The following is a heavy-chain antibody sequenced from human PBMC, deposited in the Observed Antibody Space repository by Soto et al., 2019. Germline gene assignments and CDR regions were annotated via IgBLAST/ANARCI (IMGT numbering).Heavy chain of an antibody. CDR2: ISPSSGGT. CDR1: GYTFTSYY. Sequence: QVQLVQSGAEVKKPGASVRVSCKASGYTFTSYYIHWVRQAPGHGPEWMGMISPSSGGTDYAQEFQGRVTMTRDTSTSTVYMELSSLRSEDTAVYYCTRSIITTAGTDAFDLWGQGTLVTVSS. D-gene: IGHD6-13*01. CDR3: TRSIITTAGTDAFDL. V-gene: IGHV1-46*03. J-gene: IGHJ3*01.